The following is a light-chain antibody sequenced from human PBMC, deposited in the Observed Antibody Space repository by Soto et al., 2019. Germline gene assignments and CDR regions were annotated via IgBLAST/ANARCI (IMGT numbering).Light chain of an antibody. CDR1: RSNIGAGYD. CDR3: QSYDSGLSGVV. J-gene: IGLJ2*01. CDR2: GNS. V-gene: IGLV1-40*01. Sequence: QSVLTQPPSVSGAPGQRVTISCTGSRSNIGAGYDVHWYQQLPGTAPKLLIYGNSNRPSGVPDRFSGSKSGTSASLAITGLQAEDEADYYCQSYDSGLSGVVFGGGTKLTVL.